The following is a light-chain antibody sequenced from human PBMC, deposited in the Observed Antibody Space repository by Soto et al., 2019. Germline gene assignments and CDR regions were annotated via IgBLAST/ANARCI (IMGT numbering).Light chain of an antibody. CDR3: QQYESYSPLT. J-gene: IGKJ4*01. CDR1: QSIRSW. Sequence: DITLPQATSTLAGSVIDRVXITCRDSQSIRSWLAWYQQKPGKAHKLLIYDAYSLESGVPSRFSGRRSGTEFTLTIAGLQPEDFATYYCQQYESYSPLTFGGGTKGDIK. CDR2: DAY. V-gene: IGKV1-5*01.